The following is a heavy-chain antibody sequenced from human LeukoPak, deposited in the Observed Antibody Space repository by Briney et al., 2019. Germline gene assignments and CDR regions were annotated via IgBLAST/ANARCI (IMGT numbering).Heavy chain of an antibody. D-gene: IGHD5-18*01. J-gene: IGHJ4*02. CDR3: ARGGYNYGYRLDD. CDR2: MYHSGSS. Sequence: PSETLSLTCTVSGGSITTYYWSWIRQPPGKGLEWIGYMYHSGSSNYNPSLRSRVTISVDTSKSQFSLKLTSVTAADTAVYYCARGGYNYGYRLDDWGQGILVTVSP. CDR1: GGSITTYY. V-gene: IGHV4-59*01.